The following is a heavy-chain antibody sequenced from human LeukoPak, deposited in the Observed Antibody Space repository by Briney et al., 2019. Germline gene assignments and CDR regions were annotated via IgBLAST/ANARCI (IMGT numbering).Heavy chain of an antibody. Sequence: PGGSLRLSCAASGFTFSSHWMHWVRQAPGKGRVWVSRLNGAGSSTSYADSVKGLFTVSRDNAKNTLNLQMNSLRAEDTAVHYCARDLFFSDAGYSSGWRAEYFHHWGQGTLVTVSS. D-gene: IGHD6-19*01. V-gene: IGHV3-74*01. CDR2: LNGAGSST. CDR1: GFTFSSHW. J-gene: IGHJ1*01. CDR3: ARDLFFSDAGYSSGWRAEYFHH.